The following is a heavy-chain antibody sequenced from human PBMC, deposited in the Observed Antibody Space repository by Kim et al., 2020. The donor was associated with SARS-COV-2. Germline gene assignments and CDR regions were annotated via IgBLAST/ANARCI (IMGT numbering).Heavy chain of an antibody. J-gene: IGHJ6*01. V-gene: IGHV3-23*05. CDR3: GRGGYGLFVGYYYYGLD. D-gene: IGHD4-17*01. CDR1: GFTISSYA. CDR2: IYSSGSST. Sequence: GGSLRLSCAVSGFTISSYAMSWVRQAPGKGLEWVADIYSSGSSTYNASPVNGRITTVRENSKNMLYLQMYSMSAEDTAVYYGGRGGYGLFVGYYYYGLD.